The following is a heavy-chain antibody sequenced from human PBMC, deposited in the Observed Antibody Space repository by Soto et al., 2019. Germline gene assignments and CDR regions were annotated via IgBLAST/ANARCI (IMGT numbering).Heavy chain of an antibody. J-gene: IGHJ4*02. V-gene: IGHV3-7*03. Sequence: WGSLLLCCSASEFTFSSYWMNWVRQAPGKGLEWVANIKQDGSEKYYVDSVKGRFTISRDNAKNSLYLQMNSLRAEDTAVYYCARDSIGYCTSTSCYWSGDYWGQGTLVTVSS. CDR1: EFTFSSYW. CDR2: IKQDGSEK. CDR3: ARDSIGYCTSTSCYWSGDY. D-gene: IGHD2-2*01.